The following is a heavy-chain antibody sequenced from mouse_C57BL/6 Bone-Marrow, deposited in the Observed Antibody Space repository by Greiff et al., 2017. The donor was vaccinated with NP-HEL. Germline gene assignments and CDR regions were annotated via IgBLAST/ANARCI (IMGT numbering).Heavy chain of an antibody. Sequence: QVQLQQSGPGLVAPSQSLSITCTVSGFSLTSYGVHWVRQPPGKGLEWLVGIWSDGSTTYNSALKSRLSISTDNSKSQVFLKMSSLQTDDTARYYCARHRGRRSMDYWGQGTSVTVSS. V-gene: IGHV2-6-1*01. CDR1: GFSLTSYG. CDR3: ARHRGRRSMDY. J-gene: IGHJ4*01. CDR2: IWSDGST. D-gene: IGHD1-1*01.